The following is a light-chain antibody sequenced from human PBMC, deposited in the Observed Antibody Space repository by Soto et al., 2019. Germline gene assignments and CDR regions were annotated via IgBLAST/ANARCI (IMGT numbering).Light chain of an antibody. CDR1: SSDVGGYNF. CDR2: EVS. Sequence: QSALTQPASVSGSPGQSITISCTGTSSDVGGYNFVSWYQHHPGKAPKLMISEVSNRPSVVSNRFSGSKSGNTASLTISGLQAEDEADYYCSSYTSSTTPVFGGGTKLTVL. CDR3: SSYTSSTTPV. V-gene: IGLV2-14*01. J-gene: IGLJ2*01.